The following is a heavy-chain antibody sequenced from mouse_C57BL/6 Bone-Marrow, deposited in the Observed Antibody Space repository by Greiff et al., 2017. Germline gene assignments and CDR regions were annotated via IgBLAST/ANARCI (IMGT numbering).Heavy chain of an antibody. CDR3: AGEATQALYYIDY. D-gene: IGHD3-2*02. Sequence: VQLQQPGAELVRPGSSVKLSCKASGYTFTSYWMHWVKQRPIQGLEWIGNINPSDSETHYNQKFKDKAILTVDKSSSTAYMQLCSLTSEDSAVYYCAGEATQALYYIDYWGQGTTLTVSS. J-gene: IGHJ2*01. CDR1: GYTFTSYW. V-gene: IGHV1-52*01. CDR2: INPSDSET.